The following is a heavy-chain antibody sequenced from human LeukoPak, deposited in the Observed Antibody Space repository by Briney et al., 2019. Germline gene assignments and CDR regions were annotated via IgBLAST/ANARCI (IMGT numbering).Heavy chain of an antibody. D-gene: IGHD5-18*01. CDR3: ARAPERWYSYGSYTYYYMDV. J-gene: IGHJ6*03. V-gene: IGHV4-59*01. CDR1: GGSISSYY. Sequence: QASETLSLTCTVSGGSISSYYWNWIRQPPGKGLEWIGSISYSGSTNYNPSLESRVTISVDKSKNQISLKLSSVTAADTTVYYCARAPERWYSYGSYTYYYMDVWGKGTTVTVSS. CDR2: ISYSGST.